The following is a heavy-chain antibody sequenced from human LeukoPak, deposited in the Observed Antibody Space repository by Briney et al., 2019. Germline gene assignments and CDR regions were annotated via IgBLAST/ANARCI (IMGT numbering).Heavy chain of an antibody. V-gene: IGHV3-7*04. D-gene: IGHD3-10*01. CDR3: AGGYGSGSYYNFGYNWFDP. J-gene: IGHJ5*02. CDR1: GFTFSSYW. Sequence: GGSLGLSCAASGFTFSSYWMSWVRQAPGKGLEWVANIKQDGSEKYYVDSVKGRFTISRDNAKNSLYLQMNSLRAEDTAVYYCAGGYGSGSYYNFGYNWFDPWGQGTLVTVSS. CDR2: IKQDGSEK.